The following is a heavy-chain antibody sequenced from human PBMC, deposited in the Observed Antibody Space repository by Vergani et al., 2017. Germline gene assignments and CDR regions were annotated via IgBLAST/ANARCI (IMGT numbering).Heavy chain of an antibody. V-gene: IGHV3-21*01. J-gene: IGHJ6*02. CDR3: ARDRDIQLWSPSGMDV. CDR2: ISSSSSYI. CDR1: GFTFSSYS. Sequence: EVQLVESGGGLVKPGGSLRLSCAASGFTFSSYSMNGVRQAPGKGLEWVSSISSSSSYIYYAYSVKGRFTISRDNAKNSLYLQMNSLRAEDTAVYYCARDRDIQLWSPSGMDVWGQGTTVTVSS. D-gene: IGHD5-18*01.